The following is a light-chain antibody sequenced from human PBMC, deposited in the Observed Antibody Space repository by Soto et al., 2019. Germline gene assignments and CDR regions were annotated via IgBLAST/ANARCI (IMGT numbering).Light chain of an antibody. CDR1: QSVSSSY. CDR3: RQYGSSAGT. V-gene: IGKV3-20*01. Sequence: EIVLTQSPGTLSLSPGERATLSCRASQSVSSSYLAWYQQKPGQAPRLPIYDASSSATCIPDRFSGSGSGTDFTLTSSGPEPEDVSVCYCRQYGSSAGTFGQGTKVEIK. J-gene: IGKJ1*01. CDR2: DAS.